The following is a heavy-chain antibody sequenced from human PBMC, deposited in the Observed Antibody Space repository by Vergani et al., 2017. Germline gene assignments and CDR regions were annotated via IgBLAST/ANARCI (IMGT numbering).Heavy chain of an antibody. D-gene: IGHD3-22*01. CDR1: GSSFTTYW. Sequence: EVQLVQSGAEVKKPGASLRISCKGSGSSFTTYWISWVGQMPGKGLEWMGRIDPIDSYTNYSPSFQGHVAISAEKSISTAYLQWSSLKASDPAMDYCAGSRRPYYERMLNWFDPWGQGTLVTVSS. V-gene: IGHV5-10-1*03. CDR3: AGSRRPYYERMLNWFDP. CDR2: IDPIDSYT. J-gene: IGHJ5*02.